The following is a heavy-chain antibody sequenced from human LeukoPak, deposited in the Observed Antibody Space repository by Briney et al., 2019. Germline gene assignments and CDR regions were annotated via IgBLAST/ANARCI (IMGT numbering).Heavy chain of an antibody. CDR3: AKRLYYYDSSGYYLFFGLDY. CDR2: ISGSGGST. D-gene: IGHD3-22*01. CDR1: GFTFSSYA. V-gene: IGHV3-23*01. J-gene: IGHJ4*02. Sequence: GGSLRLSCAASGFTFSSYAMSWVRQAPGKGLEWVSAISGSGGSTYYADSVKGRFTISRDNSKNTLYLQMNSLRAEDTAVYYCAKRLYYYDSSGYYLFFGLDYWGQGTLVTVSS.